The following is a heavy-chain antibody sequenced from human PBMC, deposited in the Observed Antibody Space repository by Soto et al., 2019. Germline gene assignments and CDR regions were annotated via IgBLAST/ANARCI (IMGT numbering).Heavy chain of an antibody. CDR1: GYTFTSYD. V-gene: IGHV1-8*01. CDR3: ARDPVWSGYYIEAGRDYYGMDV. CDR2: MKPNSGNT. Sequence: ASVKVSCKASGYTFTSYDINWVRQAAGQGLEWMGWMKPNSGNTGYAQKFQGRVTMTRDTSTNTAYMELSGLRSEDTAVYYCARDPVWSGYYIEAGRDYYGMDVWGQGTTVTVSS. D-gene: IGHD3-3*01. J-gene: IGHJ6*02.